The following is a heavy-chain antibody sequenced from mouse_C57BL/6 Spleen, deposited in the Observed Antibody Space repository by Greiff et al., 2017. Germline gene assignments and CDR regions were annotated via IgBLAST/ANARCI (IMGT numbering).Heavy chain of an antibody. V-gene: IGHV5-4*01. CDR2: ISDGGSYT. Sequence: EVNVVESGGGLVKPGGSLKLSCAASGFTFSSYAMSWVRQTPEKRLAWVATISDGGSYTYYPDNVTGRFTISRDNAKNNLYLQMRHLKSEDTAMYDSAREWWPPYPWLAYWGQGTRVTVSA. D-gene: IGHD1-1*02. CDR3: AREWWPPYPWLAY. J-gene: IGHJ3*01. CDR1: GFTFSSYA.